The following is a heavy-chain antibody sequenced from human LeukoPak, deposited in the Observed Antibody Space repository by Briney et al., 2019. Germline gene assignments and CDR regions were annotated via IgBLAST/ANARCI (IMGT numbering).Heavy chain of an antibody. D-gene: IGHD4-17*01. CDR1: GGSFSGYY. V-gene: IGHV4-34*01. CDR2: INHSGST. CDR3: ARKSDYAPPWYGFDI. J-gene: IGHJ3*02. Sequence: SETLSLTCAVYGGSFSGYYWTWIRQPPGKGLEWIGEINHSGSTNYNPSLKSRVTISVDTSKNQVSLKLSSVTAADTAVYYCARKSDYAPPWYGFDIWGQGTMVTVSS.